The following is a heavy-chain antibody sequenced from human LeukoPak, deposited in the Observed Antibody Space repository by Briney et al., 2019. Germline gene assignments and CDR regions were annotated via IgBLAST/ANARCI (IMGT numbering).Heavy chain of an antibody. D-gene: IGHD6-19*01. Sequence: GGSLRLSCAASGFTVSSNYMSWVCQAPGKGLEWVSVIYSDGSTYYAESVTGRFTISRDNSKNTLYLQMNSLRAEDTAVYYCARDPRRQWLYTFQHWGQGTLVTVSS. CDR3: ARDPRRQWLYTFQH. J-gene: IGHJ1*01. V-gene: IGHV3-53*01. CDR1: GFTVSSNY. CDR2: IYSDGST.